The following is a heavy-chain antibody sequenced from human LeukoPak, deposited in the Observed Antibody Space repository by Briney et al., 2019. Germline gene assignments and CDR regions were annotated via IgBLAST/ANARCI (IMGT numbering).Heavy chain of an antibody. D-gene: IGHD3-22*01. Sequence: AGGSLRLSCAASGFTFYRYAMSWVRQAAGKGLEWVSSISGNGGSIYYADSVKGRFTISRDNSKNTVYLQMNSLRAEDTALYFCAKAPYYYDTSGYFFRNFDYWGQGTLVTVSS. CDR3: AKAPYYYDTSGYFFRNFDY. V-gene: IGHV3-23*01. J-gene: IGHJ4*02. CDR2: ISGNGGSI. CDR1: GFTFYRYA.